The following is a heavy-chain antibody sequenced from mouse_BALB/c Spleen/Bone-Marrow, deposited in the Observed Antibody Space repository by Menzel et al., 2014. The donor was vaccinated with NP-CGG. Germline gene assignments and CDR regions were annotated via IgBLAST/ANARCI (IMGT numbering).Heavy chain of an antibody. CDR3: ARGDYRYDGFAY. J-gene: IGHJ3*01. D-gene: IGHD2-14*01. CDR1: GYAFTNYL. Sequence: QVQLKESGAELVRPGTSVKVSCKASGYAFTNYLIEWVKQRPGQGLEWIGVINPGSGGTNYNEKFKGKATLTADKSSSTAYMQLSSLTSDDSAVYFCARGDYRYDGFAYWGQGTLVTVSA. V-gene: IGHV1-54*01. CDR2: INPGSGGT.